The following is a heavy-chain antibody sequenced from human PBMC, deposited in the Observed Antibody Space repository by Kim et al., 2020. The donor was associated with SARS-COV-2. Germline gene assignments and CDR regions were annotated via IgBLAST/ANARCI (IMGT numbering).Heavy chain of an antibody. J-gene: IGHJ4*02. Sequence: ADSVNARFTTSRDNSKSTLYLQMNSLRAEDTAVYYCAKDDIAVAMYFDYWGQGTLVTVSS. CDR3: AKDDIAVAMYFDY. D-gene: IGHD6-19*01. V-gene: IGHV3-23*01.